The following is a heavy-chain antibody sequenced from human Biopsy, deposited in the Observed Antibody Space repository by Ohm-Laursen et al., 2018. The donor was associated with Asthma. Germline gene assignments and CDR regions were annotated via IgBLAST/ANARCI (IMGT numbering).Heavy chain of an antibody. V-gene: IGHV3-30*18. CDR1: GFTFSNYG. CDR2: ISFDGSNK. D-gene: IGHD1-26*01. CDR3: AKDVFPGWELRRGPDY. J-gene: IGHJ4*02. Sequence: SLRLSCEASGFTFSNYGMHWVRQAPGKGLDWVAVISFDGSNKNYTDSVKGRFTISRDNSRNMLHLQMNSLRAEDTAVYYCAKDVFPGWELRRGPDYWGQGTLVTVSS.